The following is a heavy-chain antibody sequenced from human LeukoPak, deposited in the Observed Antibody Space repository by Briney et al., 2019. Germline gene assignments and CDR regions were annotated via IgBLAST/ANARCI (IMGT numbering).Heavy chain of an antibody. Sequence: GESLRLSCAASGLTVSSNHMAWVRQAPGKGLEWVSVIYTGGITYYADSVQGRFIISRDTSRNTLCLQMNSLRVEDTALYYCARDHAPAGGGLDYWGQGTHVTVSS. CDR1: GLTVSSNH. CDR2: IYTGGIT. J-gene: IGHJ4*02. D-gene: IGHD6-13*01. CDR3: ARDHAPAGGGLDY. V-gene: IGHV3-53*01.